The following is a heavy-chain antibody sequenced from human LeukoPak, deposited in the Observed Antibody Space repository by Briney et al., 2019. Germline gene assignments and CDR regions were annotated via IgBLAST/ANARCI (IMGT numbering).Heavy chain of an antibody. V-gene: IGHV3-23*01. CDR1: GFTFSSYD. CDR2: IRPSGDNT. D-gene: IGHD2-15*01. J-gene: IGHJ6*03. CDR3: AKSPRDYSTYYYYMDV. Sequence: GALRLSCAASGFTFSSYDMTWVRQAPGRGLEWVSSIRPSGDNTYYGDSVKGRFTISRDNSKNTLYLQMNSLRAEDTAVYYCAKSPRDYSTYYYYMDVWGKGTTVTVSS.